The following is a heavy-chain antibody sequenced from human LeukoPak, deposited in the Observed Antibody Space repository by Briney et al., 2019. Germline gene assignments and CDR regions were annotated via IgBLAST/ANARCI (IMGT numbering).Heavy chain of an antibody. V-gene: IGHV3-21*01. CDR3: ARDPSGTYYPRVSGALDI. Sequence: GSLRLSCAASGFTFSSYSMNWVRQAPGKGLEWVSSISSISSYIYYADSVKGRFTVSRDNAKNSLYLQMDSLRAEDTAVYYCARDPSGTYYPRVSGALDIWGQGTMVTVSS. CDR1: GFTFSSYS. CDR2: ISSISSYI. J-gene: IGHJ3*02. D-gene: IGHD1-26*01.